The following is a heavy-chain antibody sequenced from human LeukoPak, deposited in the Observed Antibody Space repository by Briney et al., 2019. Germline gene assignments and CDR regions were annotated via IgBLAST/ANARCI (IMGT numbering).Heavy chain of an antibody. CDR3: ARENTGIFDH. CDR1: GFTFSSYE. Sequence: GGSLRLSCAASGFTFSSYEMNWVRQAPGKGLEWVSYISSSGSTIYYADSVKGRFTISRDNAKNTLYLQMNSLRAEDTAVYYCARENTGIFDHWGQGTLVTVSS. CDR2: ISSSGSTI. V-gene: IGHV3-48*03. J-gene: IGHJ4*02. D-gene: IGHD1-14*01.